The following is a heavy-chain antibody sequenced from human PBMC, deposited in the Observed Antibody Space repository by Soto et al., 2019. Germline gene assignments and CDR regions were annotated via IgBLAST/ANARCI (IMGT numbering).Heavy chain of an antibody. CDR3: ASHDSSGAIDY. Sequence: PVGSLRLSCAASGFTFSSYGMHWVRQAPGKGLEWVAVIWYDGSNKYYADSVKGRFTISRDNSKNTLYLQMNSLRAEDTAVYYCASHDSSGAIDYWGQGTLVTVSS. V-gene: IGHV3-33*01. D-gene: IGHD3-22*01. J-gene: IGHJ4*02. CDR2: IWYDGSNK. CDR1: GFTFSSYG.